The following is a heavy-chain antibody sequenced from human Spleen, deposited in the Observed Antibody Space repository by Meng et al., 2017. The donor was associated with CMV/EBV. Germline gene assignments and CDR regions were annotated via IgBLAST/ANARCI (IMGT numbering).Heavy chain of an antibody. CDR2: MNPNSGGT. Sequence: ASVKVSCKASGYTFTDYYLHWVRQAPGQGLEWMGWMNPNSGGTNSAQKFQGRVTMTRDTSISTAYMELRSLTSDDTAVYYCARGDSIDKHNWSHYKNAFDIWGQGTRVTVSS. D-gene: IGHD3-10*01. J-gene: IGHJ3*02. CDR3: ARGDSIDKHNWSHYKNAFDI. CDR1: GYTFTDYY. V-gene: IGHV1-2*02.